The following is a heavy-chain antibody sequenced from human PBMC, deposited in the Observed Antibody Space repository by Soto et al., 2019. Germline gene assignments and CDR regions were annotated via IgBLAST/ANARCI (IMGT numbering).Heavy chain of an antibody. J-gene: IGHJ5*02. Sequence: SETLSLTCAVSGGSITSGNSYSWSWIRQPPGKGLEWIGSISHTGSTSYNPSLKSRLTMSVDKSKNQFSLRLSSVTAADMSLYYCARAVAPSFGTWFDPWGQGILVTVSS. V-gene: IGHV4-30-2*01. CDR3: ARAVAPSFGTWFDP. CDR2: ISHTGST. CDR1: GGSITSGNSYS. D-gene: IGHD3-10*01.